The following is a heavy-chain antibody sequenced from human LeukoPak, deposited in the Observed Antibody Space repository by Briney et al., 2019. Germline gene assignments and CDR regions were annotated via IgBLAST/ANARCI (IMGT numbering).Heavy chain of an antibody. D-gene: IGHD3-22*01. V-gene: IGHV4-34*01. CDR2: INHSGST. CDR1: GGSFSGYY. J-gene: IGHJ4*02. Sequence: SETLSLTCAVYGGSFSGYYWSWIRQPPGKGLEWIGEINHSGSTNYNPSPESRVTISVDTSKNQFSLKLSSVTAADTAVYYCAAKLRNYYDSSGYPLPFDYWGQGTLVTVSS. CDR3: AAKLRNYYDSSGYPLPFDY.